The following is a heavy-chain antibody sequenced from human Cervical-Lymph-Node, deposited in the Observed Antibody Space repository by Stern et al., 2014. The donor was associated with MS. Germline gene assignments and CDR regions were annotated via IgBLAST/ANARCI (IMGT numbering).Heavy chain of an antibody. CDR1: GFTFRSYS. V-gene: IGHV3-21*01. CDR3: ARGRGGNYRYYFDY. J-gene: IGHJ4*02. CDR2: ISSGGSYI. D-gene: IGHD4-23*01. Sequence: EVQLVESGGGLVKPGGSLRLSCAASGFTFRSYSMNWVRQAPGKGLEWVASISSGGSYINYADSLKGRFTISRDNAKNSLYLQMNSLRAEDTAVYYCARGRGGNYRYYFDYWGQGTLVTVSS.